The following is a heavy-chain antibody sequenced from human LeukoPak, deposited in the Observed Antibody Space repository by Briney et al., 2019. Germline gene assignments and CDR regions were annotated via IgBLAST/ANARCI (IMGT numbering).Heavy chain of an antibody. J-gene: IGHJ3*02. D-gene: IGHD6-19*01. Sequence: GESLKISCKGSGYSFTSYWIGWVRQMPGKGLEWMGIIYPGDSDTRYCPSFQGQVTISADKSISTAYLQWSSLKASDTAMYYCARRIAVAGTARAFDIWGQGTMVTVSS. CDR1: GYSFTSYW. V-gene: IGHV5-51*01. CDR2: IYPGDSDT. CDR3: ARRIAVAGTARAFDI.